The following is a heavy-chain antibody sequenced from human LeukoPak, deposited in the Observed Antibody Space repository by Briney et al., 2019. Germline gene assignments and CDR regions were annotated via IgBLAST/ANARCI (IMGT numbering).Heavy chain of an antibody. CDR1: GFTFSSYE. J-gene: IGHJ4*02. D-gene: IGHD3-10*01. CDR3: AKGKPRGDYYGSGIYFYFDY. CDR2: INWAGSST. Sequence: GGSLRLSCAASGFTFSSYEMNWVRQAPGKGLECVSGINWAGSSTGYADSVKGRFIISRDNAKNSLYLQMNSLKAEDTALYFCAKGKPRGDYYGSGIYFYFDYWGQGALVTVSS. V-gene: IGHV3-20*04.